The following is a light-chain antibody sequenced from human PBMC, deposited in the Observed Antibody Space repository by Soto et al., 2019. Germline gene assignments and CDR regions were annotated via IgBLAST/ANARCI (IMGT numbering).Light chain of an antibody. V-gene: IGLV2-14*01. CDR2: EVT. CDR3: TSYTTSNRLV. Sequence: QSALTQPASVSGSPGQSITISCTGSSSDVVDYNYVSWYQQHPGEAPRLMIHEVTNRPSGVSNRFSGSKSGTMASLTISGLQAEDEAYYYCTSYTTSNRLVFGGGTKVTVL. J-gene: IGLJ1*01. CDR1: SSDVVDYNY.